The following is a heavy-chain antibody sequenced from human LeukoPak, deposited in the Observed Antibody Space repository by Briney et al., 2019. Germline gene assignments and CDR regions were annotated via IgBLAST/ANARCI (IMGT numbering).Heavy chain of an antibody. CDR3: ARGQYYDFWSGYYYSPHFDY. CDR1: GYTFTGYN. J-gene: IGHJ4*02. D-gene: IGHD3-3*01. V-gene: IGHV1-2*02. Sequence: ASVKVSCKASGYTFTGYNIHWVRQAPGQGLEWMGWINPNRGGTNYAQKFQGRVTMNRDTYISTAYMELNRLRSDDTAVYYCARGQYYDFWSGYYYSPHFDYWGQGTLVTVSS. CDR2: INPNRGGT.